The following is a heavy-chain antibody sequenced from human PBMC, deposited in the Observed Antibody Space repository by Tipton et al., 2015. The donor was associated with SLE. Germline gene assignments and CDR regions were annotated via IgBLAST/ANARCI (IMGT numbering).Heavy chain of an antibody. Sequence: TLSLTCIVSGGSISSSSYYWSWIRQPPGKGLEWVGYIYYSGNTNYNPSLTSRVTISVDTSKNQFSLKLSSVTAADTAVYYCAKDSVSAYTHDGWFDPWGQGTLVTVSS. CDR3: AKDSVSAYTHDGWFDP. CDR1: GGSISSSSYY. CDR2: IYYSGNT. D-gene: IGHD5-18*01. V-gene: IGHV4-61*01. J-gene: IGHJ5*02.